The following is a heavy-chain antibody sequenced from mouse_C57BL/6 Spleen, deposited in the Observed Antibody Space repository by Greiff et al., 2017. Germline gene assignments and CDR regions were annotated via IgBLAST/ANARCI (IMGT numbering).Heavy chain of an antibody. CDR1: GYSITSGYY. CDR2: ISYDGSN. V-gene: IGHV3-6*01. D-gene: IGHD2-2*01. J-gene: IGHJ1*03. Sequence: EVKLLESGPGLVKPSQSLSLTCSVTGYSITSGYYWNWIRQFPGNKLEWMGYISYDGSNNYNPSLKNRISITRDTSKNQFFLKLNSVTTEDTATYYCAFYYGYDGWYFDVWGTGTTVTVSS. CDR3: AFYYGYDGWYFDV.